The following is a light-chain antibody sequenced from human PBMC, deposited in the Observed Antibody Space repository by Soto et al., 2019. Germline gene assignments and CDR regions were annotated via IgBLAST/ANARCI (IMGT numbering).Light chain of an antibody. Sequence: EIVMTQSPATLSVSPGERATPSCKASQGVGTYLAWYQQKPGQAPRLLIYGASTRATGVPARFSGGGSGTEFTLTISSLQSEDFAIYHCQQYDNLPPWTFGQGTKVEIK. CDR2: GAS. CDR1: QGVGTY. CDR3: QQYDNLPPWT. V-gene: IGKV3-15*01. J-gene: IGKJ1*01.